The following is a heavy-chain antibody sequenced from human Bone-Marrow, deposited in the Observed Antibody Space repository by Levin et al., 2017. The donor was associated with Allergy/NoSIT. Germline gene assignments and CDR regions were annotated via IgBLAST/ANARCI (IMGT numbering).Heavy chain of an antibody. CDR2: INPHSGGA. J-gene: IGHJ4*02. CDR1: GYTFTDYY. CDR3: SKDLRGGGLGDY. D-gene: IGHD6-19*01. Sequence: GESLKISCKTSGYTFTDYYIHWVRQAPGQGLEWMGRINPHSGGANLAQKFQGRVTMTRDTSISTAYMELRTLTYDDTAVYYCSKDLRGGGLGDYWGRGTLVTVSS. V-gene: IGHV1-2*06.